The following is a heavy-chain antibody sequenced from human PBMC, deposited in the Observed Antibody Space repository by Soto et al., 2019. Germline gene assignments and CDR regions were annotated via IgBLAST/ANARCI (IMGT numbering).Heavy chain of an antibody. D-gene: IGHD2-21*01. CDR2: VKSKTDSETT. CDR1: GLTFSNAW. V-gene: IGHV3-15*01. Sequence: EVQLVESGGGLVKPGGSLRLSCAASGLTFSNAWMSWVRQAPGKGLEWVGRVKSKTDSETTNYAAPVKGRFTISRDDSENTLNLQMNSLKTEDTAVYYCTTNEGQSSLWFGSWGQGTLVTVSS. J-gene: IGHJ5*02. CDR3: TTNEGQSSLWFGS.